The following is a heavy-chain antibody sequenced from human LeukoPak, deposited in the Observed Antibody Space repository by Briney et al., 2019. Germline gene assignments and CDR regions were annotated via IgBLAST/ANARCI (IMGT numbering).Heavy chain of an antibody. D-gene: IGHD1-26*01. V-gene: IGHV1-69*02. CDR2: IIPILGIA. J-gene: IGHJ3*02. Sequence: SVKVSCKASGGTFGSYTISWVRQAPGQGLEWVGRIIPILGIANYAQKFQGRVTITADKSTSTAYMELSSLRSEDTAVYYCATTSPIVGATGGAFDIWGQGTMVTVSS. CDR3: ATTSPIVGATGGAFDI. CDR1: GGTFGSYT.